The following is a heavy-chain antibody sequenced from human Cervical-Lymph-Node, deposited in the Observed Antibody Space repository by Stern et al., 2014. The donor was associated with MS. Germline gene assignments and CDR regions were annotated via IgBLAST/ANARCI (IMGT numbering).Heavy chain of an antibody. CDR3: TRVVYTMTGYYFDY. J-gene: IGHJ4*02. V-gene: IGHV3-49*05. Sequence: EVQLLESGGGLVKPGLSLRLSCSTSGFNFGDFPMTWFRQAPGKGLQWLGLIRNKAYGGTVEYAASVKGIFTISRDDSKSIAYLQMNSLKIEDTAVYYCTRVVYTMTGYYFDYWGQGALVTVSS. CDR2: IRNKAYGGTV. CDR1: GFNFGDFP. D-gene: IGHD3-9*01.